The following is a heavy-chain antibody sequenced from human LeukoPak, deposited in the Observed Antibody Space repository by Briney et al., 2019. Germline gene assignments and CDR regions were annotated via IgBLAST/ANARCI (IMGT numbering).Heavy chain of an antibody. CDR3: ARQSTTLFNTGSYYPPPAYDY. D-gene: IGHD1-26*01. J-gene: IGHJ4*02. CDR2: ISTYNDNT. V-gene: IGHV1-18*01. Sequence: GASVKVSCKASGYTFNTYNINWVRQAPGQGLEWRGWISTYNDNTNYAQKFQGRGTMTTDTSTSTAYMELTSLRSDDPAVYYCARQSTTLFNTGSYYPPPAYDYWGQGTLVIVSS. CDR1: GYTFNTYN.